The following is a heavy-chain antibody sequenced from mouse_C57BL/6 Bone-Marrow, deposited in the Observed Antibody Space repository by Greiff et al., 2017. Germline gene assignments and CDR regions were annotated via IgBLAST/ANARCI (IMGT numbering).Heavy chain of an antibody. D-gene: IGHD1-1*01. CDR2: IDPETGGT. J-gene: IGHJ3*01. CDR3: TRAYGSSWFAY. V-gene: IGHV1-15*01. CDR1: GYTFTDYE. Sequence: QVQLKESGAELVRPGASVTLSCKASGYTFTDYEMHWVKQTPVHGLEWIGAIDPETGGTAYNQKFKGKAILTADKSSSTAYMELRSLPSEDSAVYYCTRAYGSSWFAYWGQGTLVTVSA.